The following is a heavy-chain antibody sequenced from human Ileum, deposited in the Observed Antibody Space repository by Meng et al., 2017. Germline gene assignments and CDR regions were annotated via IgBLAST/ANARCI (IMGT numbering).Heavy chain of an antibody. CDR2: IIGSGNNI. CDR1: GFTFSPYT. J-gene: IGHJ4*02. D-gene: IGHD3-9*01. CDR3: ARERAGYYYDY. V-gene: IGHV3-21*01. Sequence: GGSLRLSCAASGFTFSPYTMDWVRQAPGKGLEWVSSIIGSGNNIYYADSVKGRFTVSRDNAKSSLYLQMNSLRDEDTAVYYCARERAGYYYDYWGQGTLVTFSS.